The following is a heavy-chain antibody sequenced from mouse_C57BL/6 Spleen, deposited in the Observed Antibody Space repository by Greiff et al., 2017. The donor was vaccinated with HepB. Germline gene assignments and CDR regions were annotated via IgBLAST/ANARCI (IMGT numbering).Heavy chain of an antibody. CDR3: ARNYYGSSPDY. CDR2: IDPSDSYT. D-gene: IGHD1-1*01. J-gene: IGHJ2*01. Sequence: VQLQQPGAELVKPGASVKLSCKASGYTFTSYWMQWVKQRPGQGLEWIGEIDPSDSYTNYNQKFKGKATLTVDTSSSTAYMQLSSLTSEDSAVYYCARNYYGSSPDYWGQGTTLTVSS. V-gene: IGHV1-50*01. CDR1: GYTFTSYW.